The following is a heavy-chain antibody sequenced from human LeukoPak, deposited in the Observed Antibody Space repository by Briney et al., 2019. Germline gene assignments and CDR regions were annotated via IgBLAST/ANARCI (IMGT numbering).Heavy chain of an antibody. CDR3: AKDYCSGGSCYSFDY. V-gene: IGHV3-9*01. CDR2: ISWNSGSI. Sequence: GGSLRLSCAASGFTFDDYAMHWVRQAPGKGLEWVSGISWNSGSIGYADSVKGRFTISRDNAKNSLYLQMNSLRAEDTASYYCAKDYCSGGSCYSFDYWGQGTLVTVSS. D-gene: IGHD2-15*01. J-gene: IGHJ4*02. CDR1: GFTFDDYA.